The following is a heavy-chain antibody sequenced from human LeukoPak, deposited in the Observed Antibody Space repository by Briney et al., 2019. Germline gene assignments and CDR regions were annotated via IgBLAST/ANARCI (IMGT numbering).Heavy chain of an antibody. CDR1: GFTVSSNY. D-gene: IGHD4-11*01. V-gene: IGHV3-66*02. CDR2: LYSGGST. J-gene: IGHJ4*02. CDR3: AKDRLAYSNYPFDY. Sequence: GGSLRLSCAASGFTVSSNYMIWVRQAPGKGLEWVSVLYSGGSTYYADSVKGRFTISRDNSKNTLYLQMNSLRAEDTAVYYCAKDRLAYSNYPFDYWGQGTLVTVSS.